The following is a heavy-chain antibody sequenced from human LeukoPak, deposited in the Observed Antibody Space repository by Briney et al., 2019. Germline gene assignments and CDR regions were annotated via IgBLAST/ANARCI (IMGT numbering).Heavy chain of an antibody. CDR1: GYSFTSYW. D-gene: IGHD5-12*01. J-gene: IGHJ5*02. V-gene: IGHV5-51*01. Sequence: GESLKISCKGSGYSFTSYWIGWVRQMPGKGLEWMGIIYPGDSDTRYSPSFQGQVTISADKSISTAYLRWGSLKASDTAMYCCARLVLEGPFQRGYSGYDPTYNWFDPWGQGTLVTVSS. CDR3: ARLVLEGPFQRGYSGYDPTYNWFDP. CDR2: IYPGDSDT.